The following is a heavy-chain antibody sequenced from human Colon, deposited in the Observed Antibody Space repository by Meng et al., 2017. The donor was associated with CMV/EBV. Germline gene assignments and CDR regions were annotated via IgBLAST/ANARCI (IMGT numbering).Heavy chain of an antibody. Sequence: GGSLRLSCAASGLTFSSYSMNWVRQAPGKGLEWVSSISSSSSYIYYPDSVKCRFTISRDNAKNSLYLQMNSLRAEDTAVYYCARVRTYDSSGYYNDAFEIWGQGTMVTVSS. CDR2: ISSSSSYI. V-gene: IGHV3-21*01. CDR3: ARVRTYDSSGYYNDAFEI. D-gene: IGHD3-22*01. J-gene: IGHJ3*02. CDR1: GLTFSSYS.